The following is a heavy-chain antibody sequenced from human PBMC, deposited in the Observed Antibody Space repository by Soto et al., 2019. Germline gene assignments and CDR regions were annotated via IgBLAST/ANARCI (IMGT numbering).Heavy chain of an antibody. CDR1: GYSISSGYY. Sequence: SETLSLTCAVSGYSISSGYYWGWIRQPPGKGLEWIGSIYHSGSTYYNPSLKGRVTISVDTSKNQFSLRLSSVTAADTAVYYGARVPRITGTPFDYWGQGTLVTVSS. CDR3: ARVPRITGTPFDY. V-gene: IGHV4-38-2*01. J-gene: IGHJ4*02. CDR2: IYHSGST. D-gene: IGHD1-7*01.